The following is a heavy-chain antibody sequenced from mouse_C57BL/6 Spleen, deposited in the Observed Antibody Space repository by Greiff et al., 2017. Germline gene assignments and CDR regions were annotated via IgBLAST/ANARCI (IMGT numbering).Heavy chain of an antibody. D-gene: IGHD4-1*01. Sequence: QVQLKQSGAELVRPGTSVKVSCKASGYAFTNYLIEWVKQRPGQGLEWIGVINPGSGGTKYNEKFKGKATLTADKSSSTAYMQLSSLTSEDSAFYFCARSWNWEGPFACWGQGALVTVSA. J-gene: IGHJ3*01. CDR3: ARSWNWEGPFAC. V-gene: IGHV1-54*01. CDR2: INPGSGGT. CDR1: GYAFTNYL.